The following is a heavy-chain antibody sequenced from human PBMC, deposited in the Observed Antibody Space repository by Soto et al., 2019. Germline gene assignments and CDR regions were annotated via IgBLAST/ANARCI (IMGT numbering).Heavy chain of an antibody. D-gene: IGHD3-10*01. CDR3: ARDKLERGIVVRGALRYWYMDV. V-gene: IGHV3-20*01. Sequence: EVQLVESGGGVVRPGGSLRLSCVASGFTFDDYGMSWVRQVAGKGLEWVSGLNWNGGSTGYAESVKGRFTISRDNAKNSLYLQMNSVRGEDTALYHCARDKLERGIVVRGALRYWYMDVWGKGTTVTVSS. CDR1: GFTFDDYG. CDR2: LNWNGGST. J-gene: IGHJ6*03.